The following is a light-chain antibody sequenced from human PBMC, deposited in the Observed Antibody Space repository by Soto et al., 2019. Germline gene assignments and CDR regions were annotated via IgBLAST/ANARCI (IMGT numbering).Light chain of an antibody. CDR1: QTTNNNY. V-gene: IGKV3-20*01. J-gene: IGKJ1*01. CDR3: QQYGSSPQT. Sequence: EIVLTQSPGTLSLSPGERATLSCRASQTTNNNYLAWYQQKPGQAPRLLIYGASSRATGIPDRFSGSGSGTDFTLTISRLEPEDCAVYYCQQYGSSPQTFGQGTKVEIK. CDR2: GAS.